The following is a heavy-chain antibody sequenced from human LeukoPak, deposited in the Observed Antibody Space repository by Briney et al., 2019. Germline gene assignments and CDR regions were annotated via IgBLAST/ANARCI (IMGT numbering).Heavy chain of an antibody. Sequence: GGSLRLSCAASGFTFSSYAMHWVRQAPGKGLEWVTVISYDGSKTYYADSVKGRFTISRDNSKNTLNLQMNSLRAEDTAVYYCAGAPQNTDVVIFILDYWGQGTLVTVSS. D-gene: IGHD5-18*01. CDR1: GFTFSSYA. CDR2: ISYDGSKT. J-gene: IGHJ4*02. CDR3: AGAPQNTDVVIFILDY. V-gene: IGHV3-30-3*01.